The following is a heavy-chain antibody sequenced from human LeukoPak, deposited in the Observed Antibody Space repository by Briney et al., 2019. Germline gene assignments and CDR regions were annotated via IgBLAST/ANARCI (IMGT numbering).Heavy chain of an antibody. V-gene: IGHV3-21*01. CDR3: ASTTYGSGSPTGA. Sequence: TGGSLRLSCAASGFTFSTYTMNWVRQSPGKGLEWVSSITTSSSYIYYADSVKGRFTISRDNAKNSLYLQMNSLRAEDTAVYYCASTTYGSGSPTGAWGQGTLVTVSS. CDR1: GFTFSTYT. J-gene: IGHJ5*02. D-gene: IGHD3-10*01. CDR2: ITTSSSYI.